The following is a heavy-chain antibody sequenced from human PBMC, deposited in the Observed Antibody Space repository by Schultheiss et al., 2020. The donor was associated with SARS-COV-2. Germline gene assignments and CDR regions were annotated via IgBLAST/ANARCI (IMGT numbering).Heavy chain of an antibody. Sequence: GGSLRLSCAASGFTFSSYSMNWVRQAPGKGLEWVSSISSSSSYIYYADSVKGRFTISRDNSKNTLYLQMNSLRAEDTAVYYCAKVGAPGGYYYYGMDVWGQGTTVTVSS. CDR3: AKVGAPGGYYYYGMDV. V-gene: IGHV3-21*04. D-gene: IGHD3-10*01. CDR2: ISSSSSYI. CDR1: GFTFSSYS. J-gene: IGHJ6*02.